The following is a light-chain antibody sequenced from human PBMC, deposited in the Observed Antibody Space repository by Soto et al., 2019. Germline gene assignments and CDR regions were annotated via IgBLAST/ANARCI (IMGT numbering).Light chain of an antibody. Sequence: DIQMTQSPSTLSASVGDRVTITCRASQNINRWLAWYQQKPGKAPKLLIYKASSLESGVPSRFSGSGSGTEFTLTISSLQPDDFATYYCQQYNSYSTFGQGTRLEIK. J-gene: IGKJ5*01. CDR3: QQYNSYST. V-gene: IGKV1-5*03. CDR2: KAS. CDR1: QNINRW.